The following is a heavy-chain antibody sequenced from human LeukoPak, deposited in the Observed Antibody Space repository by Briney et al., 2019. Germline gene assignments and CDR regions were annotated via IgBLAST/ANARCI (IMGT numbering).Heavy chain of an antibody. J-gene: IGHJ4*02. CDR1: GFTFSNYR. CDR2: IKQDGSEK. V-gene: IGHV3-7*01. Sequence: GGSLRLSCAASGFTFSNYRMHWVRQAPGKGLEWVANIKQDGSEKYYVDSVKGRFTISRDNAKNTLLLQMDSLRAEDTAVYYCARDRSTTHFDYWGQGTLVTVSS. CDR3: ARDRSTTHFDY. D-gene: IGHD5/OR15-5a*01.